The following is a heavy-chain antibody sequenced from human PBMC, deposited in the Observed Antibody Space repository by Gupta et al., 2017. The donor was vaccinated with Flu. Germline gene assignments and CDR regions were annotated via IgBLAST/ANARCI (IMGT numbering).Heavy chain of an antibody. Sequence: IYGTANYAQKFQGRVTITADESTSTAYMELSSLRSEDTAVYYCARGGADYYYYGMDVWGQGTTVTVSS. CDR2: IYGTA. D-gene: IGHD1-26*01. V-gene: IGHV1-69*01. J-gene: IGHJ6*02. CDR3: ARGGADYYYYGMDV.